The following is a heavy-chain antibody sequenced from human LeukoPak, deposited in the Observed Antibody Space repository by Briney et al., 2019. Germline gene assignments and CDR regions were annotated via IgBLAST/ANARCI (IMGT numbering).Heavy chain of an antibody. D-gene: IGHD5-18*01. J-gene: IGHJ4*02. CDR3: ARGDFNNYGYYFDY. CDR2: IYTSGST. Sequence: SETLPLTCTVSGGSISSYYWIWIRQPAGKGLEWIGRIYTSGSTNYNPSLKSRVTMSVDTSKNQVSLKLSSVTAADTAVYYCARGDFNNYGYYFDYWGQGTLVTVSS. V-gene: IGHV4-4*07. CDR1: GGSISSYY.